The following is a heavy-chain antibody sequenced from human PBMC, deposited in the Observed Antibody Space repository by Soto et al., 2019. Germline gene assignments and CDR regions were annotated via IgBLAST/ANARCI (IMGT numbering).Heavy chain of an antibody. J-gene: IGHJ4*02. CDR2: IYYSGST. V-gene: IGHV4-31*03. Sequence: SETLSLTCTVSGGSISSGTYYWGWIRQPPGKGLEWIGYIYYSGSTYYNPSLKSRVTISVDTSKNQFSLKLSSVTAADTAVYYCARETAPRHYFDYWGQGTLVSVSS. CDR1: GGSISSGTYY. CDR3: ARETAPRHYFDY.